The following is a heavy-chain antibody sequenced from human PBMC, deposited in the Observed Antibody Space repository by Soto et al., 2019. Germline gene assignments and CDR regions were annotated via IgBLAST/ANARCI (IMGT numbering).Heavy chain of an antibody. CDR3: ARDWAAAGPFDY. J-gene: IGHJ4*02. CDR2: ISANNGNS. CDR1: GSTFNFYT. V-gene: IGHV1-18*01. Sequence: ASVKVSCKASGSTFNFYTFSWVRQAPGQGLEWMGRISANNGNSNYAQKLQGRVTMTTDTSTSTAYMELRSLRSDDTAVYYGARDWAAAGPFDYWGQGTRVTVSS. D-gene: IGHD6-13*01.